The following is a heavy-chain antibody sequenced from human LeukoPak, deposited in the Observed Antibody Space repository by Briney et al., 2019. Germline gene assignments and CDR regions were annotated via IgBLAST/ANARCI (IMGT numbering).Heavy chain of an antibody. CDR3: ARDEDDILTPGAFDI. CDR2: INPNSGGT. Sequence: ASVKVSCKASGYTFTAYYMRWVRQAPGQGLEWMGWINPNSGGTNYAQKFQGRVTMTRDASISTAYMELSRLRSDDTAVYYCARDEDDILTPGAFDIWGQGTMVTVSS. CDR1: GYTFTAYY. V-gene: IGHV1-2*02. J-gene: IGHJ3*02. D-gene: IGHD3-9*01.